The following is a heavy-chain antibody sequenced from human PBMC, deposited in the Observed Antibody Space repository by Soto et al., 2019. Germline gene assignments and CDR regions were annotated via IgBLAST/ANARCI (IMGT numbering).Heavy chain of an antibody. Sequence: QVQLVQSGGEVKRPGSSVKISCKASGGSFNTYAISLMRQAPGHGLEWMGTVIVVLSTSNYAQRFQGRVIITADDSTRAVYMEIRNLRSEDTAVYFCGAGHYTDGSGYGDWGHGTLVTVSS. CDR2: VIVVLSTS. D-gene: IGHD3-22*01. CDR1: GGSFNTYA. CDR3: GAGHYTDGSGYGD. V-gene: IGHV1-69*11. J-gene: IGHJ4*01.